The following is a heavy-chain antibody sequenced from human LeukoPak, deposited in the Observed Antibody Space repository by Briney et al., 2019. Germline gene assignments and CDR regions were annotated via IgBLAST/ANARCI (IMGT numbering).Heavy chain of an antibody. CDR2: ISYDGSNK. J-gene: IGHJ4*02. V-gene: IGHV3-30-3*01. Sequence: PGRSLRLSCAASGFTFSSYAMHWVRQAPGKGLEWVAVISYDGSNKYYADSVKGRFTISRDNSKNTLYLQMNSLRAEDTAAYYCARDRPESPPGIAVAEYDPGYFDYWGQGTLVTVSS. CDR3: ARDRPESPPGIAVAEYDPGYFDY. D-gene: IGHD6-19*01. CDR1: GFTFSSYA.